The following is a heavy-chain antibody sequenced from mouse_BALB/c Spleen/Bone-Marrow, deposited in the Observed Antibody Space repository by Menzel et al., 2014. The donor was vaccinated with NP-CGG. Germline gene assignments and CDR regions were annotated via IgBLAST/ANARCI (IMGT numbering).Heavy chain of an antibody. CDR3: ARSPYDYAAMDY. D-gene: IGHD2-4*01. V-gene: IGHV5-17*02. Sequence: EVMLVESGGGLVQPGGSRKLSCAASGLTFSSFGMHWVRQAPEKGLEWVAYISSGSSTIYYADTVKGRFTISRDNPKNTLFLQMTSLRSEDTAMYYCARSPYDYAAMDYWGQGTSVTVSS. CDR1: GLTFSSFG. CDR2: ISSGSSTI. J-gene: IGHJ4*01.